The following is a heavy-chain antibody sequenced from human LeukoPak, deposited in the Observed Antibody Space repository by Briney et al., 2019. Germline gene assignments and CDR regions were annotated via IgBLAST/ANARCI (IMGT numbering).Heavy chain of an antibody. Sequence: SETLSLTCTVSGGSISSSSYYWGWIRQPPGKGLEWIGSIYYSGSTYYNPSLKSRVTISVDTSKNQFSLKLSSVTAADTAVYYCARRIGWRYSSSPRAFDIWGQGTMVTVSS. CDR2: IYYSGST. V-gene: IGHV4-39*07. J-gene: IGHJ3*02. D-gene: IGHD6-13*01. CDR3: ARRIGWRYSSSPRAFDI. CDR1: GGSISSSSYY.